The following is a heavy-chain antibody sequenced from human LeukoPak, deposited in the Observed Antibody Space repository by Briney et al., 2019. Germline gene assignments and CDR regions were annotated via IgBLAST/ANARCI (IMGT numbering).Heavy chain of an antibody. Sequence: SETLSLTCTVSGGSISSYYWSWIRQPPGKGLEWIGYIYYSGSTNYNPSLKSRVTIPVDTSKNQFSLKLSSVTAADTAVYYCARRGWGSEDYWGQGTLVTVSS. D-gene: IGHD7-27*01. V-gene: IGHV4-59*01. J-gene: IGHJ4*02. CDR3: ARRGWGSEDY. CDR1: GGSISSYY. CDR2: IYYSGST.